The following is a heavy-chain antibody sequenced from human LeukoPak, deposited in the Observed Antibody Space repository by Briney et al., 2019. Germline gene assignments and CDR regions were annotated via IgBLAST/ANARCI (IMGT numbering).Heavy chain of an antibody. Sequence: PGGSLRLSCAASGFTFSDYYMSWIRQAPGKGLEWVSYISSSSSYTNYADSVKGRFTISRDNAKNSLYLQMNSLRAEDTAVYYCARESTVVVTATDAFDIWGQGTMVTVSS. D-gene: IGHD2-21*02. CDR3: ARESTVVVTATDAFDI. CDR2: ISSSSSYT. J-gene: IGHJ3*02. CDR1: GFTFSDYY. V-gene: IGHV3-11*06.